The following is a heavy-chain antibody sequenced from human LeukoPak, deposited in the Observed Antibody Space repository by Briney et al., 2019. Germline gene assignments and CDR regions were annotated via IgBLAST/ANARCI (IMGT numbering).Heavy chain of an antibody. CDR2: IHHSGST. V-gene: IGHV4-4*02. J-gene: IGHJ4*02. D-gene: IGHD6-6*01. CDR3: ARSTYSGSSVFDC. CDR1: GGSISSSYW. Sequence: PSGTLSLTCAVSGGSISSSYWWSWVRQPPGKGLEWIGEIHHSGSTKYNPSLKSRVTISVDKSKNQFSLKLSSVTAADTAVYYCARSTYSGSSVFDCWGQGTLVTVSS.